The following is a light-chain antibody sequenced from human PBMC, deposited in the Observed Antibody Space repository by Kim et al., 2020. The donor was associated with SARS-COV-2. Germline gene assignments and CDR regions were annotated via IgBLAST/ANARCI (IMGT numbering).Light chain of an antibody. V-gene: IGKV3D-20*01. CDR3: QQYGSSPLT. CDR2: DAS. Sequence: SPGERATLSCGASHSVSSSYLAWYQQKPGLAPRLLIYDASSRATGIPDRFSGSGSGTDFTLTISRLEPEDFAVYYCQQYGSSPLTFGGGTKVDIK. CDR1: HSVSSSY. J-gene: IGKJ4*01.